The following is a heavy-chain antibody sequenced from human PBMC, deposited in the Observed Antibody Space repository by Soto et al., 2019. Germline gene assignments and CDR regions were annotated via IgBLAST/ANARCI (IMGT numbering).Heavy chain of an antibody. CDR1: GGTFRNYP. V-gene: IGHV1-69*02. CDR2: IFPLTDIP. Sequence: QVQLVQSGTEVKKPGSSVKVSCKASGGTFRNYPINWVRQAPGQGLEWMGSIFPLTDIPDYAQKFQARLTISADKSPSTAYIELSSLTSDDTAMYFCARGPLVVLNYFESWGQGTLVTVSS. CDR3: ARGPLVVLNYFES. J-gene: IGHJ4*02.